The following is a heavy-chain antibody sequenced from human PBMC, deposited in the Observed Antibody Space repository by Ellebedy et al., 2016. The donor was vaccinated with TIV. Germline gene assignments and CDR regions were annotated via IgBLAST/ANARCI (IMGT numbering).Heavy chain of an antibody. Sequence: GESLKISXVASGLTVSSNFMNWVRQAPGKGLEWVSVIYSGGSTYYADSVKGRFSISRDNSKNTLYLQMNSLRVEDTAVYYCARGSQFRNWLDPWGQGTLVTVSS. CDR2: IYSGGST. CDR3: ARGSQFRNWLDP. J-gene: IGHJ5*02. V-gene: IGHV3-66*01. CDR1: GLTVSSNF. D-gene: IGHD1-26*01.